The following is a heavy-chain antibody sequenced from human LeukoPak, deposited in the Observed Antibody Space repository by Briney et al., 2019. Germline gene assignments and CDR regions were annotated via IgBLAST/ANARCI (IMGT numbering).Heavy chain of an antibody. D-gene: IGHD3-16*01. Sequence: GGSLRLSCAASGFTFSSYSMNWVRQAPGKGLEWVSYISSSSSTIYYADSVKGRFTISRDNAKNSLYLQMNSLRAEDTAVYYCARGSLGGFDYWGQGTLVTVSS. V-gene: IGHV3-48*04. J-gene: IGHJ4*02. CDR2: ISSSSSTI. CDR3: ARGSLGGFDY. CDR1: GFTFSSYS.